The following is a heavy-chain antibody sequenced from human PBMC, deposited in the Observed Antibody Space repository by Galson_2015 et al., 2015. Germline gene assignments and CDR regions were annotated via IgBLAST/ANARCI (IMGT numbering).Heavy chain of an antibody. J-gene: IGHJ6*03. CDR2: ISGSGTYT. CDR3: AKAGVAAAGASSYYLDV. Sequence: SLRLSCAAFGFTFSSYGMSWVRQAPGEGLEWASSISGSGTYTYDADSVKGRFTISRDNSKNTLYLQMNSLRAEDTAVYYCAKAGVAAAGASSYYLDVWGKGTTVTVSS. D-gene: IGHD6-13*01. CDR1: GFTFSSYG. V-gene: IGHV3-23*01.